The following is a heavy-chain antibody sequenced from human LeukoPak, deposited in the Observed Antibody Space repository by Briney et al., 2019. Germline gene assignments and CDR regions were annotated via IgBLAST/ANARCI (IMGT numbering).Heavy chain of an antibody. CDR3: ARETRIAVAGTNY. CDR2: IYHSGST. D-gene: IGHD6-19*01. Sequence: SETLSLTCTVSGYSSSSGYYWGCIRQPPGKGLEWNGSIYHSGSTYYNPSLKSRVTISVDTAKTQVSLKLSSVTAADTAVYYCARETRIAVAGTNYWGQGTLVTVSS. V-gene: IGHV4-38-2*02. CDR1: GYSSSSGYY. J-gene: IGHJ4*02.